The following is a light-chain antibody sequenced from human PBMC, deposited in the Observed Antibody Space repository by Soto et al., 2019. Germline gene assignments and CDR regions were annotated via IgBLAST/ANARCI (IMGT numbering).Light chain of an antibody. Sequence: QLVLTQPPSVCGAPGQRVTISCTGSSSNIGAGYDVHWYQQLPGTAPKLLIYGNSNRPSGVPDRFSGSKSGTSASLAITGLQAEDEADYYCQSYDSSLSGSYVFGTGTKVTVL. V-gene: IGLV1-40*01. CDR2: GNS. CDR3: QSYDSSLSGSYV. J-gene: IGLJ1*01. CDR1: SSNIGAGYD.